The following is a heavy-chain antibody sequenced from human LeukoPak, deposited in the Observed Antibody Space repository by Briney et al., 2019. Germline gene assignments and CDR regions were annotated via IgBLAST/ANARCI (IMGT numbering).Heavy chain of an antibody. D-gene: IGHD3-9*01. Sequence: GGSLRLSCAASGFTFSDYWMHWVRQVPGKGLVWVSRINTDGRNTIYADSVKGRFTIPRDNAENTLYLQMNSLRAEDTAVYYCARETLLTGKDYWGQGTLVTVSS. V-gene: IGHV3-74*01. CDR3: ARETLLTGKDY. CDR2: INTDGRNT. J-gene: IGHJ4*02. CDR1: GFTFSDYW.